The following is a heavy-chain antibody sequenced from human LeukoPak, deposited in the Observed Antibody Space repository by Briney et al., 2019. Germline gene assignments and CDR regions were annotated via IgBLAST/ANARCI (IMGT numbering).Heavy chain of an antibody. Sequence: AGGSLRLSCAASGFTFSTYAMSWVRQAPGKGLEWVSAVRGSGSDTYYANSVKGRFTISRDNSKNTLYLQMNSLRAEDTAIYYCAKTSRGKSGYDSPFDYWGQGTLVTVSS. CDR3: AKTSRGKSGYDSPFDY. D-gene: IGHD5-12*01. CDR2: VRGSGSDT. J-gene: IGHJ4*02. CDR1: GFTFSTYA. V-gene: IGHV3-23*01.